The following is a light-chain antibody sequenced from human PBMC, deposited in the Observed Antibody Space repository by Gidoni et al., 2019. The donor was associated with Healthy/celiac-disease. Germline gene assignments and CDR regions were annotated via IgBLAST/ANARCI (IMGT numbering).Light chain of an antibody. J-gene: IGLJ2*01. CDR2: GNS. CDR1: SSNIGAGYD. Sequence: QSVLTQPPSVAGAPGQRVTISCTGSSSNIGAGYDVHWYQQLPGAAPKLLIYGNSNRPSGVPDRFSGSKSGTSASLAIPGLQAEDEAVYSCQSYASSLGGSIVFGGGTTLTVL. CDR3: QSYASSLGGSIV. V-gene: IGLV1-40*01.